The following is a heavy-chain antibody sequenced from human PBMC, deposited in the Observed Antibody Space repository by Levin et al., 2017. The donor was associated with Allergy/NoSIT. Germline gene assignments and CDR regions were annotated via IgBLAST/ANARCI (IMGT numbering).Heavy chain of an antibody. Sequence: SVKVSCKVSGGTFKNYAFNWVRQAPGQGLEWMGGIIPMFGTSNYLQKIQGRVTMTANESAGTAYMELTSLRFEDTAVYYCVVEMASKNDSWGQGTLVTVSS. CDR3: VVEMASKNDS. J-gene: IGHJ5*01. CDR2: IIPMFGTS. D-gene: IGHD5-24*01. CDR1: GGTFKNYA. V-gene: IGHV1-69*13.